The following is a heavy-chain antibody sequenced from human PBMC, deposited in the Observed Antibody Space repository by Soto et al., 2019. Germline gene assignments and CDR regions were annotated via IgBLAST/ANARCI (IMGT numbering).Heavy chain of an antibody. Sequence: EVQLLESGGGLVQPGGSLRLSCAASGFTFSSYAMSWVRQAPGKGLEWVSAISGSGGSTYYADSVKGRFTISRDNSKNTLYLQMNSLRAEDTAVYYCAKQGPIIWFGELLWTVYFDYWGQGTLVTVSS. V-gene: IGHV3-23*01. CDR1: GFTFSSYA. CDR3: AKQGPIIWFGELLWTVYFDY. J-gene: IGHJ4*02. CDR2: ISGSGGST. D-gene: IGHD3-10*01.